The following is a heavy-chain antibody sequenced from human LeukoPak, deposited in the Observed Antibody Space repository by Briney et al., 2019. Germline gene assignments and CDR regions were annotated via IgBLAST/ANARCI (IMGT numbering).Heavy chain of an antibody. V-gene: IGHV3-13*01. D-gene: IGHD6-19*01. J-gene: IGHJ4*02. Sequence: GGSLRLSCAASGFTFIDYDMHWVRQVIGKGLEWVSAIGIRGDTHYSGSVKGRFTISGENAESSLYLQMNSLRAEDTAVYYCTRGGIQVSGIDEFDYWGQGTLVTVSS. CDR2: IGIRGDT. CDR1: GFTFIDYD. CDR3: TRGGIQVSGIDEFDY.